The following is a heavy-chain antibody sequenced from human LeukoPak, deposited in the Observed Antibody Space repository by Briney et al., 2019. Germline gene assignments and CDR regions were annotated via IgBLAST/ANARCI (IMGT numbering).Heavy chain of an antibody. CDR1: GFSLSTIGEG. D-gene: IGHD4-17*01. V-gene: IGHV2-5*01. Sequence: SGPTLVNPPQTPRLTCTFSGFSLSTIGEGVGWVRQPPGKALEWLALIYWNDDKRYSPSPKNRLTITKDTYKNQVVLTMTNMDPVDTATYYCAQKYYGDSYFDYWGQGTLVTVSS. CDR2: IYWNDDK. CDR3: AQKYYGDSYFDY. J-gene: IGHJ4*02.